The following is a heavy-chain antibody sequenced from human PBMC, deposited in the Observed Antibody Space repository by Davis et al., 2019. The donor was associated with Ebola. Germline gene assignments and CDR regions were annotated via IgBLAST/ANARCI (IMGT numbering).Heavy chain of an antibody. Sequence: PGGSLRLSCAASGFTFSSYAMSWVRQAPGKGLGWVSAIGGGGGSTYYADSVKGRFAISRDNSKNTLYLQMNSLRADDTAVYYCAKEVGVGLCSGGSCYPHDNWFDPWGQGTLVTVSS. J-gene: IGHJ5*02. CDR3: AKEVGVGLCSGGSCYPHDNWFDP. D-gene: IGHD2-15*01. V-gene: IGHV3-23*01. CDR1: GFTFSSYA. CDR2: IGGGGGST.